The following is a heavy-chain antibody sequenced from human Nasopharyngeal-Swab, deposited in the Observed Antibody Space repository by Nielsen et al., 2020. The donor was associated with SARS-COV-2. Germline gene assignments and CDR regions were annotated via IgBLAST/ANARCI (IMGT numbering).Heavy chain of an antibody. CDR2: ISSSSSYI. Sequence: GESLKISCAASGFTFSSYSMHWVRQAPGKGLGWVSSISSSSSYIYYADSVKGRFTISRDNAKNSLYLQMNSLRAEDTAVYYCAREGQIFGEVDYYYGLDVWGQGTMVTVSS. J-gene: IGHJ6*02. D-gene: IGHD3-3*01. V-gene: IGHV3-21*01. CDR1: GFTFSSYS. CDR3: AREGQIFGEVDYYYGLDV.